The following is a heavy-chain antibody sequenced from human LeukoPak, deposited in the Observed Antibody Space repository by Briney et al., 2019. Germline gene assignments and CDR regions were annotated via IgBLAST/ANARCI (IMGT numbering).Heavy chain of an antibody. V-gene: IGHV1-69*06. CDR2: IIPIFGTA. Sequence: SVKVSCKASGGTFSSYAISWVRQAPGQGLEWMGGIIPIFGTANFAQKFQSRVTMTEDTSTDTAYMELSSLRSEDTAVYYCATDREVVVITTKWYYFDYWGQGTLVTVSS. D-gene: IGHD3-22*01. CDR1: GGTFSSYA. CDR3: ATDREVVVITTKWYYFDY. J-gene: IGHJ4*02.